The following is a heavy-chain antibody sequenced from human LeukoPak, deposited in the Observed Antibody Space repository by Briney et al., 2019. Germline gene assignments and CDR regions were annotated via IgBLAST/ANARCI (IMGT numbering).Heavy chain of an antibody. V-gene: IGHV3-21*01. CDR3: AKDRTAVLVRGVAFSDY. J-gene: IGHJ4*02. Sequence: GGSLRLSCAASGFTFSSYSMNWVRQAPGKGLEWVSSISSSSSYIYYADSVKGRFTISRDNAKNSLYLQMNSLRAEDMAVYYCAKDRTAVLVRGVAFSDYWGQGTLVTVSS. CDR2: ISSSSSYI. D-gene: IGHD3-10*01. CDR1: GFTFSSYS.